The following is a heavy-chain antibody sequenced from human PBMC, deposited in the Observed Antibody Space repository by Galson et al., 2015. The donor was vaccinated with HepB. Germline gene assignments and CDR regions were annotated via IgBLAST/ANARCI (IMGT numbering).Heavy chain of an antibody. CDR2: ISGGGST. CDR3: AKPTSGSPTRPFFDY. Sequence: SLRLSCAVSGFTFSDYAMSWVRQAPGKGLEWVSAISGGGSTYYADSVRGRFTISGDNSKDTLYLQMNSLRAEDTAVYYCAKPTSGSPTRPFFDYWGQGTLVTVSS. J-gene: IGHJ4*02. D-gene: IGHD6-19*01. CDR1: GFTFSDYA. V-gene: IGHV3-23*01.